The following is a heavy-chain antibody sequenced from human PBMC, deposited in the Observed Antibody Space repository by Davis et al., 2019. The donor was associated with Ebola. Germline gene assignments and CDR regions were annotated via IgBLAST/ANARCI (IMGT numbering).Heavy chain of an antibody. CDR3: ARGADTAMVSMDV. V-gene: IGHV4-59*12. D-gene: IGHD5-18*01. Sequence: MPSETLSLTCTVSGGSISSYYWSWIRQPPGKGLEWIGYIFHSGSTYYNPSLESRVTISLDMSKNQFSLNLTSVTAADTAVYYCARGADTAMVSMDVWGQGTTVTVSS. CDR2: IFHSGST. CDR1: GGSISSYY. J-gene: IGHJ6*02.